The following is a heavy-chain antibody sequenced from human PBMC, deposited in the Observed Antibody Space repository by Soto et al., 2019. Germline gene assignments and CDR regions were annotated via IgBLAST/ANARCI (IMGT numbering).Heavy chain of an antibody. V-gene: IGHV4-31*03. CDR1: GASISSGVYY. CDR2: IESSGST. D-gene: IGHD3-22*01. CDR3: AGAVNGYDSRGYRTSYFDY. Sequence: PSETLSLTCTVSGASISSGVYYWTWIRQHPGKGLEWIGYIESSGSTFFNPSLKSRVAISVDPSKSHFSLNLNSVTAADTAIYYCAGAVNGYDSRGYRTSYFDYWGHGTLVTVSS. J-gene: IGHJ4*01.